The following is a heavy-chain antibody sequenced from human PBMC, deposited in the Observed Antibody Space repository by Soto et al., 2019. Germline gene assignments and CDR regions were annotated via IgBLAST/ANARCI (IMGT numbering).Heavy chain of an antibody. CDR3: AGNIAAAGTVDY. Sequence: PSETLSLTCTVSGGSISSYYWSWIRQPPGKGLEWIGYIYYSGSTNYNPSLKSRVTISVDTSKSQFSLKLSSVTAADTAVYYCAGNIAAAGTVDYWGQGTLVTVSS. CDR1: GGSISSYY. V-gene: IGHV4-59*01. J-gene: IGHJ4*02. D-gene: IGHD6-13*01. CDR2: IYYSGST.